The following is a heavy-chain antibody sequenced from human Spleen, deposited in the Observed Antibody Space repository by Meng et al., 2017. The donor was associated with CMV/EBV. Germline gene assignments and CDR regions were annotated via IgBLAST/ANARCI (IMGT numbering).Heavy chain of an antibody. D-gene: IGHD4-11*01. J-gene: IGHJ6*02. CDR2: IYHSGST. CDR3: AKYDYSNNEDDQYYYGMDV. CDR1: GGSISSSNW. V-gene: IGHV4-4*02. Sequence: SETLSLTCVVYGGSISSSNWWSWVRQPPGKGLEWIGEIYHSGSTNYNPSLKSRVTIAVDKSKNQFSLKLTSVTAADTAVYYCAKYDYSNNEDDQYYYGMDVWGHGTTVTVSS.